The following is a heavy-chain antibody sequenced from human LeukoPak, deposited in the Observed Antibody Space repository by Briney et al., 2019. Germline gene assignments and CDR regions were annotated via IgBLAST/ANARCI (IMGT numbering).Heavy chain of an antibody. CDR2: ISAYNGNT. V-gene: IGHV1-18*01. CDR3: ARNYGGNSDLDY. D-gene: IGHD4-23*01. Sequence: ASVKVSCKASGYTFTSYGISWVRPAPGQGLAWMGWISAYNGNTNYAQKLQGRVTMTTDTSTSTAYMELRSLRSDDTAVYYCARNYGGNSDLDYWGQGTLVTVSS. J-gene: IGHJ4*02. CDR1: GYTFTSYG.